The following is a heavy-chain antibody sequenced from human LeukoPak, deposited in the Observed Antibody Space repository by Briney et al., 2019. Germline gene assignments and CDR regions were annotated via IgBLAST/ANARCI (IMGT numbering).Heavy chain of an antibody. CDR2: ISYDGSNK. CDR1: GFTFSSYA. D-gene: IGHD3-22*01. J-gene: IGHJ4*02. Sequence: PGGSLRLSCAASGFTFSSYAMHWVRQAPGKGLEWVAVISYDGSNKYYADSVKGRFTISRDNSKNTLYLQMNSLRAEDTAVYYCARDEDSSGYLGYWGQGTLVTVSS. CDR3: ARDEDSSGYLGY. V-gene: IGHV3-30-3*01.